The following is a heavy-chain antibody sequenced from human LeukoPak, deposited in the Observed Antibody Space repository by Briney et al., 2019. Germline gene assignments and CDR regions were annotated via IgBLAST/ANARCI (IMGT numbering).Heavy chain of an antibody. CDR3: ARASVPITIFGVVDKYFQH. D-gene: IGHD3-3*01. J-gene: IGHJ1*01. CDR2: IIAYNGNT. CDR1: GYTVTSYG. V-gene: IGHV1-18*01. Sequence: ASVKVSCKATGYTVTSYGISWERQAPGQGPGWVGWIIAYNGNTNYAQRLQGSLTMTTDTSTSTAYMELRSLRSDDTAVYYCARASVPITIFGVVDKYFQHWGQGTLVTVSS.